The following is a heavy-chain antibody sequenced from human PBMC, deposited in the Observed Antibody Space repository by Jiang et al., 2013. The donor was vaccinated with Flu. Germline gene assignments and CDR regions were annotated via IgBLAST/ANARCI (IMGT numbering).Heavy chain of an antibody. J-gene: IGHJ6*02. V-gene: IGHV4-4*07. CDR2: IYTSGST. Sequence: GSGLVKPSETLSLTCTVSGGSISSYYWSWIRQPAGKGLEWIGRIYTSGSTNYNPSLKSRVTMSVDTSKNQFSLKLSSVTAADTAVYYCGGVAGSYYYYGMDVWGQGTTVTVSS. D-gene: IGHD6-19*01. CDR1: GGSISSYY. CDR3: GGVAGSYYYYGMDV.